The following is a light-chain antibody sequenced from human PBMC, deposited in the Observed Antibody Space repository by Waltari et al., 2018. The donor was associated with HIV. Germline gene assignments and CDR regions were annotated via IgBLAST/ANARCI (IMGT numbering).Light chain of an antibody. V-gene: IGKV1-39*01. CDR3: QQSYIIPGT. J-gene: IGKJ2*01. CDR1: QNIGTY. Sequence: DIRLTQSPSSLSASVDDRITITCRTSQNIGTYLNWYQLKPGKAPKLLMYAVSTLQSGVPSRFSGSGSGTDFTLTISGLQLEDFATYFCQQSYIIPGTFGRGTKLEIK. CDR2: AVS.